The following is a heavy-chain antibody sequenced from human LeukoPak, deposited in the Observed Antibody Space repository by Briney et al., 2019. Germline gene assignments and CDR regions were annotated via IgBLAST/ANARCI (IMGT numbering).Heavy chain of an antibody. CDR3: ARDLKRITMIVVVTGDAFDI. J-gene: IGHJ3*02. CDR2: IWYDGSNK. Sequence: GGSLRLSCAASGFTFSSYAMHWVRQAPGKGLEWVAVIWYDGSNKYYADSVKGRFTISRDNSKNTLYLQMNSLRAEDTAVYYCARDLKRITMIVVVTGDAFDIWGQGTMVTVSS. CDR1: GFTFSSYA. D-gene: IGHD3-22*01. V-gene: IGHV3-33*08.